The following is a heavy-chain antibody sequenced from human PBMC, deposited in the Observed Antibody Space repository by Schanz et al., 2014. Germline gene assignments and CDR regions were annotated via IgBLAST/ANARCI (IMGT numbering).Heavy chain of an antibody. Sequence: QVQLVQSGAEVKKPGASVKVSCKASGYTFVSYSMYWVRQAPGQGLEWMGIINPSGGGTSYALRCQDRVTVTRDTSRSTVYMELSGLRSEDTAVYYCAGAFDSSGYYFDYWGQGTLVTVSS. CDR2: INPSGGGT. J-gene: IGHJ4*02. CDR1: GYTFVSYS. CDR3: AGAFDSSGYYFDY. D-gene: IGHD3-22*01. V-gene: IGHV1-46*03.